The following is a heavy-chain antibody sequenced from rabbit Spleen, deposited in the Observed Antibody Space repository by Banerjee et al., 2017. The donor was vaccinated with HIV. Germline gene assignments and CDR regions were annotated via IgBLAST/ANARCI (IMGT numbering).Heavy chain of an antibody. CDR3: ARGTSSSGYYSGSLNL. D-gene: IGHD1-1*01. J-gene: IGHJ4*01. Sequence: QSLEESGGDLVQPEGSLKLSCTASGFSFSDKAVMCWVRQAPGKGLEWIACIDVVRSGSTYYTSWAKGRFTISKTSSTTVTLQMTSLTAADTATYFCARGTSSSGYYSGSLNLWGPGTLVTVS. V-gene: IGHV1S40*01. CDR1: GFSFSDKAV. CDR2: IDVVRSGST.